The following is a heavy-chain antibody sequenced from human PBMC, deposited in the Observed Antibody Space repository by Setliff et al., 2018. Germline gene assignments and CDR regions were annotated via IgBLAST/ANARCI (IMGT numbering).Heavy chain of an antibody. V-gene: IGHV1-69*13. Sequence: SVQVSCKASGGTFSSYAIDWVRQAPGQGLEWMRGIIPMFGTTNYAQRFRGRVTITADESTTTAYLELSSLRSEDTAVYYCARVRDCSGGICHRGFHHYMDVWGKGTTVTVSS. D-gene: IGHD2-15*01. CDR3: ARVRDCSGGICHRGFHHYMDV. J-gene: IGHJ6*03. CDR1: GGTFSSYA. CDR2: IIPMFGTT.